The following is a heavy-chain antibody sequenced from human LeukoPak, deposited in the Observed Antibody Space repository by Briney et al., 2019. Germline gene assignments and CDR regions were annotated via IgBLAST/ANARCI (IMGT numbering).Heavy chain of an antibody. V-gene: IGHV4-31*03. CDR1: GGSISSSSYY. CDR2: IYSSGST. D-gene: IGHD3-10*01. J-gene: IGHJ4*02. CDR3: ARDRDSGSGSSPY. Sequence: SETLSLTCTVSGGSISSSSYYWGWIRQPPGKGLEWIGYIYSSGSTYYNPSLKSRVTISVDTSKTHFSLKLTPVTAADTAVYYCARDRDSGSGSSPYWGQGTLVTVSS.